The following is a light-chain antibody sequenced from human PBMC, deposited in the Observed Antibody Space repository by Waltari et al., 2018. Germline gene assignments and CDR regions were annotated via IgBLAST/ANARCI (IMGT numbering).Light chain of an antibody. J-gene: IGKJ4*01. CDR1: QSVLYTTNNKNY. CDR3: QQYHSPPQT. Sequence: DIVMTQSPDSLAVSLGERATINCKSSQSVLYTTNNKNYLAWYQQKPGTTPKLLIYWASTRESGVPDRFSGSGSGTNFTLTISSLQAEDVAVYYCQQYHSPPQTFGGGTKVEIK. CDR2: WAS. V-gene: IGKV4-1*01.